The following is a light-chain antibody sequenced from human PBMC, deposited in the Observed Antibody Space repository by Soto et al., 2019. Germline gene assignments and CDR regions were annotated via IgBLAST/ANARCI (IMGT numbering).Light chain of an antibody. J-gene: IGKJ2*01. Sequence: DIQMTQSPSSLSASVGDRLTITCRASQSIRTYLNWYQQKPGRAPTLLIYAASILQSGVPSGFSGSGSGTDFTLTISSLQPDDFASYYCLQYDSRYTFGQGTKVDIK. CDR3: LQYDSRYT. CDR1: QSIRTY. V-gene: IGKV1-39*01. CDR2: AAS.